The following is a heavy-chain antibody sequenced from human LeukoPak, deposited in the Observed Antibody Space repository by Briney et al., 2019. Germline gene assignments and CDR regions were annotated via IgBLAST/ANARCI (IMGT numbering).Heavy chain of an antibody. CDR1: GGSISSGSYY. V-gene: IGHV4-61*02. CDR2: IYTSGST. J-gene: IGHJ6*02. D-gene: IGHD3-3*01. Sequence: SQTLSLTCTVSGGSISSGSYYWSWIRQPAGKGLEWIGRIYTSGSTNYNPSLKSRVTISVNTSKNQFSLKLSSVTAADTAVYYCARVTLFSKRAHLEWLFVDVWGQGTTVTVSS. CDR3: ARVTLFSKRAHLEWLFVDV.